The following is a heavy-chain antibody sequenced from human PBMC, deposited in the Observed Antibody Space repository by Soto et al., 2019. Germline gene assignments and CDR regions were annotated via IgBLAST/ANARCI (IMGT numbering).Heavy chain of an antibody. CDR3: AREGTTVDSYYYYGMDV. J-gene: IGHJ6*02. CDR1: GGSISSYY. V-gene: IGHV4-59*01. CDR2: IYYSGST. D-gene: IGHD1-1*01. Sequence: QVQLQESGPGLVKPSETLSLTCTVYGGSISSYYWSWIRQPPGKGLERIGYIYYSGSTNYHPSLKRRVTLSVDTSKNQFSLKLSSVTAADTAVYYCAREGTTVDSYYYYGMDVWGQGTTVTVSS.